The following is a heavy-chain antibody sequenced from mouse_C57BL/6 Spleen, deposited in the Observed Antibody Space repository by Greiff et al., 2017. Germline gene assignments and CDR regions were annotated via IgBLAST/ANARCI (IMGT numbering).Heavy chain of an antibody. CDR1: GYSITSGYY. J-gene: IGHJ4*01. Sequence: ELGPGLVKPSQSLSLTCSVTGYSITSGYYWNWIRQFPGNKLEWMGYISYDGSNNYNPSLKNRISITRDTSKNQFFLKLNSVTTEDTATYYCARAGSYAMDYWGQGTSVTVSS. CDR2: ISYDGSN. V-gene: IGHV3-6*01. CDR3: ARAGSYAMDY.